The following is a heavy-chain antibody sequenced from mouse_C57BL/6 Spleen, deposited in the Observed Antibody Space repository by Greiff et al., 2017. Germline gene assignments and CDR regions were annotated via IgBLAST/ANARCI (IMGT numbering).Heavy chain of an antibody. Sequence: DVMLVESEGGLVQPGSSMKLSCTASGFTFSDYYMAWVRQVPEKGLEWVANINYDGSSTYYLDSLKSRFIISRDNAKNILYLQMSSLKSEDTATYYCARDSPYYYGSSLAPYAMDYWGQGTSVTVSS. CDR3: ARDSPYYYGSSLAPYAMDY. D-gene: IGHD1-1*01. V-gene: IGHV5-16*01. CDR2: INYDGSST. J-gene: IGHJ4*01. CDR1: GFTFSDYY.